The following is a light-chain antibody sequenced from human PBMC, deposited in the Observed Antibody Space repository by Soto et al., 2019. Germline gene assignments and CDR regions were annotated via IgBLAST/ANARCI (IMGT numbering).Light chain of an antibody. CDR3: QSYDNSLSGCV. J-gene: IGLJ2*01. CDR1: TSNLGAGYD. Sequence: QSVLTPPPSASGAPWQRFTISCTFTTSNLGAGYDVHWYQQFPGTAPKLLIYGTTNRPSGVPDRFSGSKSGTSASLAITGIQAEDEADYYCQSYDNSLSGCVFGGGTQLSVI. V-gene: IGLV1-40*01. CDR2: GTT.